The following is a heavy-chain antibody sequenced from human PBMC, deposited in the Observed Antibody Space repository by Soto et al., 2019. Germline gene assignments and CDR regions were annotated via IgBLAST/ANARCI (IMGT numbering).Heavy chain of an antibody. D-gene: IGHD1-26*01. CDR1: GASLSRYY. CDR3: VRDGTKNLRDRFEP. J-gene: IGHJ5*02. V-gene: IGHV4-4*07. Sequence: SETLSLTCNVSGASLSRYYWSWIRQPPGKGLEWIGRIYATGDTDYNPSLKSRISMSVEMSKKQFSLTLRSVTAADTAIYYCVRDGTKNLRDRFEPWGRGILVTVSS. CDR2: IYATGDT.